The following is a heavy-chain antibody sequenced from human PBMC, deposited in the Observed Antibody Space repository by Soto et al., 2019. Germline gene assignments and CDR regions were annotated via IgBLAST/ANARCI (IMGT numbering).Heavy chain of an antibody. CDR3: ARFSGNAFDI. CDR2: IYYNGDT. Sequence: QLQLQESGPGLLKPSETLSLTCSVSGGSVSSSSYNWDWIRQRPGKGLEWIGTIYYNGDTDYNPPLKSRATISVDASDYQFSLKLSSVTAADTSIYYCARFSGNAFDIWGHGTMVTVSP. J-gene: IGHJ3*02. V-gene: IGHV4-39*01. CDR1: GGSVSSSSYN.